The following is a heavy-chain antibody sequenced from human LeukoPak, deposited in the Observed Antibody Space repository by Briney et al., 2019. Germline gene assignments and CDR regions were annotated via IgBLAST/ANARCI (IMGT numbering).Heavy chain of an antibody. V-gene: IGHV1-18*01. Sequence: ASVKVSCKASGYTFTSYGINWVRQAPGQGLEWMGWISAYNGNTNYAHKLQGRVTMTTDTSTSTAYMELRSLRSDDTAVYYCARAYDILTGYSPLYYYYYMDVWGKGTTVTVSS. D-gene: IGHD3-9*01. CDR2: ISAYNGNT. CDR1: GYTFTSYG. J-gene: IGHJ6*03. CDR3: ARAYDILTGYSPLYYYYYMDV.